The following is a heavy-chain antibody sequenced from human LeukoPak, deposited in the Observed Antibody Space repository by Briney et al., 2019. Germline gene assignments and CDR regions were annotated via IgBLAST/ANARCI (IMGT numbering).Heavy chain of an antibody. CDR3: ARLGYCSSTSCYFES. CDR2: IHHTGSS. Sequence: SETLSLTCVVSGYPISSPYCWGWVRQPPGKGPECIGSIHHTGSSYYNPSLQSRVTISIDTSRNQFSLKLRFLSAADTAVYYCARLGYCSSTSCYFESWGQGTLVTVSS. J-gene: IGHJ4*02. V-gene: IGHV4-38-2*01. CDR1: GYPISSPYC. D-gene: IGHD2-2*01.